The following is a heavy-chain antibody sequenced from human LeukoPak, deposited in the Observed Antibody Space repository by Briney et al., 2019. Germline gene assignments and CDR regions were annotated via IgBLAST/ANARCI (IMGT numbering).Heavy chain of an antibody. J-gene: IGHJ4*02. D-gene: IGHD3-10*01. CDR2: ISSSGSTI. Sequence: GGSLRLSCAASGLTFSDYYMSWIRQAPGKGLEWVSYISSSGSTIYYADSVKGRFTISRDNAKNSLYLQMNSLRAEDTAVYYCASDYGSGSPAHLSYWGQGTLVTVSS. V-gene: IGHV3-11*01. CDR3: ASDYGSGSPAHLSY. CDR1: GLTFSDYY.